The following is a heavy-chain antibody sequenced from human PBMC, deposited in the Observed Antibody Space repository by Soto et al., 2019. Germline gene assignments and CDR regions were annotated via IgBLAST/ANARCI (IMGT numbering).Heavy chain of an antibody. Sequence: GGSLRLSCAASGFTFSNAWMNWVRQAPGKGLEWVSYISSSSSTIYYADSVKGRFTISRDNAQNSLYLQMNSLRAEDTAVYFCARDDSDYWGQGTLVTVSS. CDR3: ARDDSDY. CDR1: GFTFSNAW. CDR2: ISSSSSTI. V-gene: IGHV3-48*01. J-gene: IGHJ4*02.